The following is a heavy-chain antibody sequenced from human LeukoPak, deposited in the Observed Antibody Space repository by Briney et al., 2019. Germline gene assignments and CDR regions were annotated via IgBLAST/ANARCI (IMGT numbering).Heavy chain of an antibody. CDR2: IYHSGST. D-gene: IGHD3-3*01. CDR1: GYSISSGYY. Sequence: SETLSLTCAVSGYSISSGYYWGWIRQPPGKGLEWIGSIYHSGSTYYNPSLKSRVTISVDTSKNQFSLKLSPATAADTAVYYCARQRGLRFLEWFPINDFDYWGQGTLVTVSS. CDR3: ARQRGLRFLEWFPINDFDY. J-gene: IGHJ4*02. V-gene: IGHV4-38-2*01.